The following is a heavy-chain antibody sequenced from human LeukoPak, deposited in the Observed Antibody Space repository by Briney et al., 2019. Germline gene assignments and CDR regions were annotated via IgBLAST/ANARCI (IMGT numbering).Heavy chain of an antibody. CDR1: GGSISSHY. Sequence: SETLSLTCIVSGGSISSHYWSWIRQPPGKGLEWIGHIYYSGSTNYNPSLKSRVTISVDTSKNQFSLKLSSVTAADTAVYYCARDVQPYYDFWSGYFGWFDPWGQGTLVTVSS. V-gene: IGHV4-59*11. J-gene: IGHJ5*02. CDR2: IYYSGST. D-gene: IGHD3-3*01. CDR3: ARDVQPYYDFWSGYFGWFDP.